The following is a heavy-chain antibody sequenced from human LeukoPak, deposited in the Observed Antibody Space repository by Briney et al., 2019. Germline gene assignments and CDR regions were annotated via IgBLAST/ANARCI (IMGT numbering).Heavy chain of an antibody. CDR1: GITFSCYS. D-gene: IGHD4-17*01. CDR3: ARIRYGDYFDY. CDR2: ISSSSSTI. Sequence: GGSLRLSCAASGITFSCYSMNWVRQAPGKGLEWVSYISSSSSTIYYADSVKGRFTISRDNAKNSLYLQMNSLRAEDTAVYYCARIRYGDYFDYWGQGTLVTVSS. V-gene: IGHV3-48*01. J-gene: IGHJ4*02.